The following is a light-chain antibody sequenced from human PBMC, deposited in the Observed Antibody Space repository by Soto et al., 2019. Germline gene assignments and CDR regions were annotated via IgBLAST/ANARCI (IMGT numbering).Light chain of an antibody. J-gene: IGLJ2*01. V-gene: IGLV4-69*01. CDR2: LNSDGSH. CDR1: SGHSSYA. Sequence: QLVLPQSPSASASLGASVKLTCTLSSGHSSYAIAWHQQQPEKGPRYLMKLNSDGSHSKGDGIPDRFSGSSSGAERYLTISSLQSEDEADYYCQTWGTGMVFGGGTKLT. CDR3: QTWGTGMV.